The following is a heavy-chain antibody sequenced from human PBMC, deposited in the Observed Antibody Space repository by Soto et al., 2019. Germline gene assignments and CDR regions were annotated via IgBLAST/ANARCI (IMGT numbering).Heavy chain of an antibody. Sequence: QVQLVQSGAEVKKPGSSVKVSCKASGGTFSSYTISWVRQAPGQGLEWMGRIIPILGIANYAQKFQGRVTITADKSTSTAYMELSSLRYEDTAVYYCASAYSGSDLDYYYYMDVWGKGTTVTVS. V-gene: IGHV1-69*02. J-gene: IGHJ6*03. D-gene: IGHD5-12*01. CDR1: GGTFSSYT. CDR3: ASAYSGSDLDYYYYMDV. CDR2: IIPILGIA.